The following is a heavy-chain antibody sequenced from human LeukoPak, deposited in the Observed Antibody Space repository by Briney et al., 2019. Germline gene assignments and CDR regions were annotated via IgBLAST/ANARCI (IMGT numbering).Heavy chain of an antibody. CDR3: ARGRGGLTYYYGSGSYPRFDY. J-gene: IGHJ4*02. D-gene: IGHD3-10*01. V-gene: IGHV4-34*01. Sequence: SETLSFTCAVYGGSFSGYYWSWIRQPPGKGLEWIGETNHSGSTNYNPSLKSRVTISVDTSKNQLSLKLSSVTAADTAVYYCARGRGGLTYYYGSGSYPRFDYWGQGTLVTVSS. CDR1: GGSFSGYY. CDR2: TNHSGST.